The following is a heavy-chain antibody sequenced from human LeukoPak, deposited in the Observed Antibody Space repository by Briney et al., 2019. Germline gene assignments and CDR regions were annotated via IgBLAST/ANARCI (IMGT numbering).Heavy chain of an antibody. CDR3: ARHAYYYDSSGYLPYYFDY. CDR2: IYSSGST. V-gene: IGHV4-59*08. J-gene: IGHJ4*02. D-gene: IGHD3-22*01. Sequence: SETLSLTCTFSGGSISSYYWSWIRQPPGRGLEWIGYIYSSGSTNYNPSLKSRVTLSVDTSKNQFSLKLNSVTAADTAVYYCARHAYYYDSSGYLPYYFDYWGQGTLVTVSS. CDR1: GGSISSYY.